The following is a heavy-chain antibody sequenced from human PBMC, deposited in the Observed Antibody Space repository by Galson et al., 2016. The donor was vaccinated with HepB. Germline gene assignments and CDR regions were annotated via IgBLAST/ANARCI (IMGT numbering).Heavy chain of an antibody. J-gene: IGHJ5*02. D-gene: IGHD2-2*01. CDR1: GGSISSYY. Sequence: EPLSLTCTVSGGSISSYYWSWIRQSPGKGLEWIGYIYYSGSTNYNPSFKSRVTISIDTSKNQFSLRLTSVTAADTAVYYCARQAYCSITSCGWFDPWGQGMLVTVSS. CDR3: ARQAYCSITSCGWFDP. CDR2: IYYSGST. V-gene: IGHV4-59*08.